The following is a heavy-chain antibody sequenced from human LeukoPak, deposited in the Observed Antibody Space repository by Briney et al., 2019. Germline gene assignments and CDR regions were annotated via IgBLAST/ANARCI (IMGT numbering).Heavy chain of an antibody. V-gene: IGHV3-23*01. CDR3: ARPRLEYCSGGSCFDAFDV. Sequence: QPGGSLRLSCAASGFTFSSYAMNWVRQAPGKGLEWVSAISGSGSTTYYADSVKGRFTIPRDNSKNTLFLQMNSLTAEDTAIYSCARPRLEYCSGGSCFDAFDVWGQGTMVTVSS. D-gene: IGHD2-15*01. CDR1: GFTFSSYA. J-gene: IGHJ3*01. CDR2: ISGSGSTT.